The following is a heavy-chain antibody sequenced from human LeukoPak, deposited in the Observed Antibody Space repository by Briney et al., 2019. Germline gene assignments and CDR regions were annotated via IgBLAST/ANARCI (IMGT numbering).Heavy chain of an antibody. D-gene: IGHD6-6*01. CDR3: AVSAAALFDP. Sequence: SETLSLTCAVYGGSFSGYFWSWFRQPPGKGLEWIGEINRRGSTNYNSSLSLKSRVTISVDTSKNQFSLKLSSVTAADTAVYYCAVSAAALFDPWGQGTLVTVSS. CDR2: INRRGST. V-gene: IGHV4-34*01. J-gene: IGHJ5*02. CDR1: GGSFSGYF.